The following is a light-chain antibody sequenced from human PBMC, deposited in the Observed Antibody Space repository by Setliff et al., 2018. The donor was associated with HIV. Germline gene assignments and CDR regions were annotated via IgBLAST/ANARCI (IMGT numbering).Light chain of an antibody. CDR3: YSYTAGTSDV. Sequence: QSALAQPASVSGSPGQSITISCTGTSSDIGAYNYVSWYQQYPGKAPKLVIYDVTIRPSGVSNRFSGSKSGNTASLTISGLQAEDEGDYYCYSYTAGTSDVFGGGTKGTVL. V-gene: IGLV2-14*03. CDR1: SSDIGAYNY. CDR2: DVT. J-gene: IGLJ1*01.